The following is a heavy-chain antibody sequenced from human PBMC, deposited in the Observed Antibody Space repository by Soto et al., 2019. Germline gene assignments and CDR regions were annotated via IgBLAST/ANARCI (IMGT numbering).Heavy chain of an antibody. CDR2: INHSGST. CDR1: GWSFSGYY. V-gene: IGHV4-34*01. Sequence: SETLSLTCAVYGWSFSGYYWSWIRQPPGKGLEWIGEINHSGSTNYNPSLKSRVTISVDTSKNQFSLKLSSVTAADTAVYYWAREDIVVVVAAVPREYYYYGMDVWGQGTTVTVSS. D-gene: IGHD2-15*01. CDR3: AREDIVVVVAAVPREYYYYGMDV. J-gene: IGHJ6*02.